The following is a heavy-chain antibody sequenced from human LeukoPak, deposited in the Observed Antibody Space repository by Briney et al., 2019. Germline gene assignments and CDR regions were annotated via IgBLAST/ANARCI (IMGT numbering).Heavy chain of an antibody. J-gene: IGHJ4*02. CDR1: GGSISSYY. D-gene: IGHD2-2*01. CDR2: IYYSGST. CDR3: AREILGQYCSSTSCAYFDY. Sequence: SETLSLTCTVSGGSISSYYWSWIRQPPGKRLEWIGYIYYSGSTNYNPSLKSRVTISVDTSKNQFSLKLSSVTAADTAVYYCAREILGQYCSSTSCAYFDYWGQGTLVTVSS. V-gene: IGHV4-59*01.